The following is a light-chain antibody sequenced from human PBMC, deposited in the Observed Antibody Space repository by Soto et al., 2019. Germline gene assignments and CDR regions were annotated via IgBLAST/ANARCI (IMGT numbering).Light chain of an antibody. V-gene: IGLV2-23*01. J-gene: IGLJ3*02. Sequence: QSALTQPASVSGSPGQSITISCTGTSSDVGSYNLVSWYQQNPGKAPKLMIYEDSKRPSGVSNRFFGSKSGNTASLTISGLQAEDEADYFCCSYARGSTVVFGGGTKLTVL. CDR1: SSDVGSYNL. CDR3: CSYARGSTVV. CDR2: EDS.